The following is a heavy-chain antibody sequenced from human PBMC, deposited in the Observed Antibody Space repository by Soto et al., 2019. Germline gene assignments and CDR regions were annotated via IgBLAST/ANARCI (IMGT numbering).Heavy chain of an antibody. CDR2: IYYSGST. CDR1: GGSISSYY. Sequence: SETLSLTCTVSGGSISSYYWSWIRQPPGKGLEWIGYIYYSGSTNYNPSLKSRVTISVDTSKNQFSLKLSSVTAADTAVYYCARAGEDYYDSRGYFDYWGQGTLVTVSS. D-gene: IGHD3-22*01. CDR3: ARAGEDYYDSRGYFDY. J-gene: IGHJ4*02. V-gene: IGHV4-59*01.